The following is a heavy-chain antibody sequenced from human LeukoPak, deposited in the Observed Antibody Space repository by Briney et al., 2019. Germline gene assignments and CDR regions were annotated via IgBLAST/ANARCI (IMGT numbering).Heavy chain of an antibody. CDR3: ARRIVPAAFGY. CDR1: GASISGSSFY. Sequence: SETLSLTCTVSGASISGSSFYWGWIRQSPGKGLEWIGSIYHSGSTNYNPSLKSRVTISVDTSKNQFSLKLSSVTAADTAVYYCARRIVPAAFGYWGQGTLVTVSS. V-gene: IGHV4-39*01. D-gene: IGHD2-2*01. CDR2: IYHSGST. J-gene: IGHJ4*02.